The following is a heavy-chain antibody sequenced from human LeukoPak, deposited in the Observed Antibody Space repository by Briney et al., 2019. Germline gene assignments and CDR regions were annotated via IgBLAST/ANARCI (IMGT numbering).Heavy chain of an antibody. CDR3: AKDLTYGSSGQSDY. D-gene: IGHD6-19*01. V-gene: IGHV3-23*01. CDR2: ISGSGGST. CDR1: GFTFSSYA. Sequence: GGSLRLSCAASGFTFSSYAMSWVRQAPGKGLEWVSAISGSGGSTYYADSVKGRFTISRDNSKNTLYLQMNSLRAEDTAVFYCAKDLTYGSSGQSDYWGQGALVTVSS. J-gene: IGHJ4*02.